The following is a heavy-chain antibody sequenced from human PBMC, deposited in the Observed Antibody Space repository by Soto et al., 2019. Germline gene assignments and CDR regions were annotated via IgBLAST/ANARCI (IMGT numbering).Heavy chain of an antibody. J-gene: IGHJ4*02. CDR1: GFTFSSYA. D-gene: IGHD3-3*01. V-gene: IGHV3-64*01. CDR2: ISSNGGSK. CDR3: AKATSYYDFWSAADY. Sequence: PGGSLRLSCAASGFTFSSYAMHWVRQAPGKGLEYVSAISSNGGSKYYANSVKGRFTISRDNSKNTLYLQMNSLRAEDTAVYYCAKATSYYDFWSAADYWGQGTLVTVSS.